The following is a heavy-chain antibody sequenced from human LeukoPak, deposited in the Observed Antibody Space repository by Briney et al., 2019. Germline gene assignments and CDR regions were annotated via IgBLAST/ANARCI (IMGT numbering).Heavy chain of an antibody. CDR1: GGSISSYY. D-gene: IGHD2-21*01. CDR3: ARIGPTPPYYYYYMDV. Sequence: SETLSLTCTVSGGSISSYYWSWIRQPPGKGLEWIGYIYYSGSTNYDPSLKSRVTISLDTSKNQFSLKLSSVTAADTAVYYCARIGPTPPYYYYYMDVWGKGTTVTVSS. J-gene: IGHJ6*03. V-gene: IGHV4-59*01. CDR2: IYYSGST.